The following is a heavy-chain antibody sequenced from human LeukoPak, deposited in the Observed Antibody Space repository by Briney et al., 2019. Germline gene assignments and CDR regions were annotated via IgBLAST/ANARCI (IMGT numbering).Heavy chain of an antibody. CDR2: ISGSGYTK. V-gene: IGHV3-23*01. D-gene: IGHD6-19*01. CDR1: GLTFSTYA. J-gene: IGHJ4*02. CDR3: AKEEDSGWTSGYFDY. Sequence: GGYLRRSCAASGLTFSTYARTWVRQAPGKGLEWGSVISGSGYTKMYASSVKGRFTITRDNYKNMLYLQMNSLRAEDTARYYCAKEEDSGWTSGYFDYWGQGTLVTVSS.